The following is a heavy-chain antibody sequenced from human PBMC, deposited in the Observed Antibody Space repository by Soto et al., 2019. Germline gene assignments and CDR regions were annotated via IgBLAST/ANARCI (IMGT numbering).Heavy chain of an antibody. CDR3: AAEPYLLTEAFEI. Sequence: QMQLVQSGPEVKKPGTSVKVSCKASGFSSTNSAIQWVRQARGQRLEWIGWIVVGSGNTHYAQKFQERVTITRDMSISSAYMALISLRSEETAVDYGAAEPYLLTEAFEIWGQVTMVTVAS. J-gene: IGHJ3*02. CDR2: IVVGSGNT. CDR1: GFSSTNSA. D-gene: IGHD2-2*01. V-gene: IGHV1-58*02.